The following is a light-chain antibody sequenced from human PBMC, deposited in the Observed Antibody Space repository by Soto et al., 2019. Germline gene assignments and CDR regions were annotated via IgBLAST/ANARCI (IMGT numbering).Light chain of an antibody. CDR1: SYDVGGYNY. CDR2: EVS. J-gene: IGLJ3*02. CDR3: SSYTTNSTMM. Sequence: QSALTQPASVSGSPGQSITIAFTGTSYDVGGYNYVSWYQQYPGKAPKLMIYEVSERPSGVSNRFSGTKSGATASLPISGLQAEDEAYYYCSSYTTNSTMMFGGGTKVTVL. V-gene: IGLV2-14*01.